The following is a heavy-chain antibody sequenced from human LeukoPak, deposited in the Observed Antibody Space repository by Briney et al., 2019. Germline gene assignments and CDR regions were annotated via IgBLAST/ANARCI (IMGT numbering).Heavy chain of an antibody. CDR3: ARDWIVVVPAAIDWYFDL. V-gene: IGHV3-30*04. J-gene: IGHJ2*01. Sequence: GGSLRLSCAASGFTFSSYAMHWVRQAPGKGLEWVAVISYDGSNKYYADSVKGRFTISRDNSKNTLYLQMNSLRAEDTAVYYCARDWIVVVPAAIDWYFDLWGRGTLVTVSS. CDR1: GFTFSSYA. CDR2: ISYDGSNK. D-gene: IGHD2-2*01.